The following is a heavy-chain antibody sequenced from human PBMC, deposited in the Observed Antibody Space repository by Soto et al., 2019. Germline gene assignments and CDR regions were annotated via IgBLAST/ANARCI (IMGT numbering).Heavy chain of an antibody. CDR3: ARGSSTVAKPQVRYFDP. CDR1: GFTFSFYD. CDR2: ISDSGSIS. Sequence: EVQLLESGGGLVQPGGSLRLSCTSSGFTFSFYDMNWVRQAPGKGLEWISYISDSGSISYYADSVKGRFTISRDNAKNSLYLQMNSLRAEDTAVYYCARGSSTVAKPQVRYFDPWGQGTLVTVSS. J-gene: IGHJ5*02. D-gene: IGHD4-17*01. V-gene: IGHV3-48*03.